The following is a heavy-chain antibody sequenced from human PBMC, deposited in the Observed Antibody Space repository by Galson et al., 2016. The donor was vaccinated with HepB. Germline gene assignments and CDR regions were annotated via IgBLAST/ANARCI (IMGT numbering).Heavy chain of an antibody. CDR1: GFTFSGSA. V-gene: IGHV3-73*01. CDR2: IRSKGNNYAT. J-gene: IGHJ4*02. CDR3: TRVGPPGY. Sequence: SLRLSCAASGFTFSGSAMHWVRQASGKGLEWVGRIRSKGNNYATDYAASVRGRFTISRDDSNNTAYLQMNSLKAEDTAVYYWTRVGPPGYWGQGTLVTVSS. D-gene: IGHD1-26*01.